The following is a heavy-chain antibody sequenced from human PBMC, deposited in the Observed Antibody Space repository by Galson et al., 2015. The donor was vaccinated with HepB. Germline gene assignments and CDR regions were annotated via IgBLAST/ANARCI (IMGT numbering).Heavy chain of an antibody. Sequence: SLRLSCAASGFTFSSYAMSWVRQAPGKGLEWVSAISGSGGSTYYADSVKGRFTISRDNSKNTLYLQMNSLRAEDTAVYYCAKDRGKRAALYYYYYGMDVWGQGTTVTVSS. D-gene: IGHD2-15*01. V-gene: IGHV3-23*01. CDR3: AKDRGKRAALYYYYYGMDV. CDR2: ISGSGGST. CDR1: GFTFSSYA. J-gene: IGHJ6*02.